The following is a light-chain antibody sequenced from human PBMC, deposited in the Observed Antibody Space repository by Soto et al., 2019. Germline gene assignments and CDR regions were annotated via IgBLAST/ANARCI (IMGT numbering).Light chain of an antibody. CDR3: QQYGSSPIT. Sequence: EIVLTQSPGTLSLSPGERATLSCRASQSVSSSSLAWYQQKPGQAPRLLIYGASNRATGIPARFSGSGSGTDFTLTISRLEPEDFAVYYCQQYGSSPITFCQGTRLEIK. CDR1: QSVSSSS. J-gene: IGKJ5*01. CDR2: GAS. V-gene: IGKV3-20*01.